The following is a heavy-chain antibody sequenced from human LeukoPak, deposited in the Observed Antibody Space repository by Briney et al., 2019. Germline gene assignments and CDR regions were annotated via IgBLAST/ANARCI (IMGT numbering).Heavy chain of an antibody. D-gene: IGHD2-2*01. CDR3: ASIPEY. CDR2: ISKSGDDT. CDR1: GFDFSTYA. V-gene: IGHV3-64*01. Sequence: PGGSLRLSCAASGFDFSTYAMHWVRLTPGKGLEFVSAISKSGDDTSYGNDVKGRFTISRDNIKNTVDLEMGSLRVDDTGIYYCASIPEYWGQGTVVTVSS. J-gene: IGHJ1*01.